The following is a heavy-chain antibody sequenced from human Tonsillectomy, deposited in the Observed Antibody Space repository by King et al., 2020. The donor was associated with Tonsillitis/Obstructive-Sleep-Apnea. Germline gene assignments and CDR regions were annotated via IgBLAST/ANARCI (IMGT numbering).Heavy chain of an antibody. D-gene: IGHD6-19*01. CDR1: ELPFSSYS. CDR3: VSHIRAGTPFGY. J-gene: IGHJ4*02. V-gene: IGHV3-21*01. CDR2: VSSSSSYI. Sequence: VQLVESGGGLVKPGGSLRLSCVVSELPFSSYSMNWVRQAPGKGLEWVSSVSSSSSYIYYADSVQGRFTISRDNAKNSLYLQMNSLRAEDTAVYYCVSHIRAGTPFGYWGQGTLVTVPS.